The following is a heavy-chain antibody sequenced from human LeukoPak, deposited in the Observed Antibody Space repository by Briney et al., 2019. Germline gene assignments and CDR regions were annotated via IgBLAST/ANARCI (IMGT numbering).Heavy chain of an antibody. V-gene: IGHV3-23*01. Sequence: GGSLRLSCAASGSTFSSYAMSWVRQAPGKGLEWVSGISGSGGSTYHADSVKGRFTISRDNSKNTLYLQMNSLRAEDTAVYYCAKGLIVGGTWGQGTLVTVSS. CDR2: ISGSGGST. CDR3: AKGLIVGGT. CDR1: GSTFSSYA. D-gene: IGHD1-26*01. J-gene: IGHJ4*02.